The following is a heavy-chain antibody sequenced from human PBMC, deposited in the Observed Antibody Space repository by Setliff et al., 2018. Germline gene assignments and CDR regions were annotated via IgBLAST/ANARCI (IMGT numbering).Heavy chain of an antibody. CDR2: INAGNGNT. D-gene: IGHD3-3*01. V-gene: IGHV1-3*01. CDR3: ARDTYIGDFWSGYYIQGRFDP. Sequence: ASVKVSCKVSGYTLTELSIHWVRQAPGQRLEWMGWINAGNGNTKYSQKFQGRVTITRDTSASTAYMELSSLRSEDTAVYYCARDTYIGDFWSGYYIQGRFDPWGQGTLVTVSS. J-gene: IGHJ5*02. CDR1: GYTLTELS.